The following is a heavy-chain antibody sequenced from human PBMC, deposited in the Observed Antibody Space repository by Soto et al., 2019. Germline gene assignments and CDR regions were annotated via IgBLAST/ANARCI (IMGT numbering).Heavy chain of an antibody. CDR2: MNPNSGNT. CDR3: ARVRGYCSGGGGYDAFDI. D-gene: IGHD2-15*01. Sequence: ASVKVSCKASGYTFTSYDINWVRQATGQGLEWVGWMNPNSGNTGYAQKFQGRVTMTRNTSISTAYMELSSLRSEDTAVYYCARVRGYCSGGGGYDAFDIWGQGTLVTVSS. V-gene: IGHV1-8*01. CDR1: GYTFTSYD. J-gene: IGHJ3*02.